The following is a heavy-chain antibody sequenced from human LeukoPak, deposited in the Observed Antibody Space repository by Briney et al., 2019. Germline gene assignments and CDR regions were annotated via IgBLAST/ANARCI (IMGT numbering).Heavy chain of an antibody. CDR2: IYYSGST. D-gene: IGHD6-6*01. CDR3: AIDTSDPPFLTAGPSIAARVARYFDL. V-gene: IGHV4-59*01. J-gene: IGHJ2*01. CDR1: GGSISSYY. Sequence: SETLSLTCTVTGGSISSYYWSWIRQPPGKGLEWIGYIYYSGSTNYNPSLKSRVTISVDTSKNQFSLKLSSVTAADTAVYYCAIDTSDPPFLTAGPSIAARVARYFDLWGRGTLVTVSS.